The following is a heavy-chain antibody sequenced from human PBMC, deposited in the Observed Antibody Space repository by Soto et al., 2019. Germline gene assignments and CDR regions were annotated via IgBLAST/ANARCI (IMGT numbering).Heavy chain of an antibody. CDR3: AVGYSSGWSLYYGMDV. D-gene: IGHD6-19*01. CDR2: SIPIFGNT. V-gene: IGHV1-18*01. CDR1: GGTFSSDA. J-gene: IGHJ6*02. Sequence: GASVKVCCKASGGTFSSDAITWVRQAPGQGLEWMGGSIPIFGNTNYAQKLQGRVTMTTDTSTSTAYMELRSLRSDDTAVYYCAVGYSSGWSLYYGMDVWGHGTTVTVSS.